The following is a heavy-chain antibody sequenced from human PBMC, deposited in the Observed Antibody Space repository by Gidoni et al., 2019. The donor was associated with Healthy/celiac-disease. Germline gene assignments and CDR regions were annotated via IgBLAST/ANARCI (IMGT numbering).Heavy chain of an antibody. CDR2: IYTSWSN. J-gene: IGHJ2*01. CDR1: GGSISCGSYY. D-gene: IGHD5-12*01. Sequence: QVQLQESGPGLVKPSQTLSLTCTVSGGSISCGSYYWRWLRPPAGKGLEWIGRIYTSWSNNYNPSLKSLVPISVDTSKNQFSLKLSSVTAADTAVYYCARRGRWLQFGYFDLWGRGTLVTVSS. V-gene: IGHV4-61*02. CDR3: ARRGRWLQFGYFDL.